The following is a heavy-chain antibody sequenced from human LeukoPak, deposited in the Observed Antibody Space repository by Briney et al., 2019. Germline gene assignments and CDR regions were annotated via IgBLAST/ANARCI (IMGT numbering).Heavy chain of an antibody. Sequence: ASVKVSCKASGYTFTSYGISWVRQAPGQGLEWMGWINPNSGGTIYGQKFKGRVTMTRDTSISTAYMELSRLRNDDTAVYYCASGAFGGYEAQRYWGQGTLVTVSS. V-gene: IGHV1-2*02. CDR1: GYTFTSYG. D-gene: IGHD5-12*01. CDR3: ASGAFGGYEAQRY. J-gene: IGHJ4*02. CDR2: INPNSGGT.